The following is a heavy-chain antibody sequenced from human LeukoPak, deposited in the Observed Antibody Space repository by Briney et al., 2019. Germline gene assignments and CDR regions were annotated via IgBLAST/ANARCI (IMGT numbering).Heavy chain of an antibody. D-gene: IGHD3-22*01. CDR1: GFTFSRYG. V-gene: IGHV3-33*01. Sequence: GRSLRLSCAVSGFTFSRYGMHWVRQAPGKGLEWVAVLWYDGSNRQYADSVKGRFTISRDNSKNTLYLQMNSLRVEDTAVYYCARDFGYSPSSGYSFDYWGQGTLVTVSS. CDR3: ARDFGYSPSSGYSFDY. J-gene: IGHJ4*02. CDR2: LWYDGSNR.